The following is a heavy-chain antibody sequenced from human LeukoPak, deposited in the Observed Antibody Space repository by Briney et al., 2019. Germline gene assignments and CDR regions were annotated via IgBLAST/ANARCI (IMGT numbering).Heavy chain of an antibody. V-gene: IGHV1-2*02. CDR1: GYTFTGYY. CDR2: INPNHGDT. D-gene: IGHD3-9*01. J-gene: IGHJ4*02. CDR3: ARSPHILTGENFAY. Sequence: ASVNVSCKASGYTFTGYYMRWVRQAPGQGLEWMGWINPNHGDTNYAQKFQHRVSMTRDTSVSTASMQLSRLRSADTAVYYCARSPHILTGENFAYWGQGTLLTVSS.